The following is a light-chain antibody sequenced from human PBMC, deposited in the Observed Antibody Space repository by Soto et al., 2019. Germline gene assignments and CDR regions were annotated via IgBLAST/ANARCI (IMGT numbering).Light chain of an antibody. CDR1: SSNIGSNV. J-gene: IGLJ1*01. CDR2: GDN. CDR3: QSYDISLHNYV. Sequence: QSVLTQPPSASGTPGQRVTISCSGSSSNIGSNVVNWYQQLPGTAPKLLIYGDNNRPSGVPDRFSGSKSGTSASLAITRLQAEDEADYYCQSYDISLHNYVFGTGTKLTVL. V-gene: IGLV1-44*01.